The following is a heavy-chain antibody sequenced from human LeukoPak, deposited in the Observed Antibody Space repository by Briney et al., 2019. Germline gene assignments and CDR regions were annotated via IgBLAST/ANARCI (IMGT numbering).Heavy chain of an antibody. CDR2: ISAYNGNT. Sequence: ASVKVSCKASGYTFTSYGISLVRQAPGQGLEWMGWISAYNGNTNYAQKLQGRVTMTTDTSTSTAYMELRSLRSDDTAVYYCARGAAYCGGDCYSTWGQGTLVTVSS. D-gene: IGHD2-21*02. V-gene: IGHV1-18*01. CDR3: ARGAAYCGGDCYST. J-gene: IGHJ5*02. CDR1: GYTFTSYG.